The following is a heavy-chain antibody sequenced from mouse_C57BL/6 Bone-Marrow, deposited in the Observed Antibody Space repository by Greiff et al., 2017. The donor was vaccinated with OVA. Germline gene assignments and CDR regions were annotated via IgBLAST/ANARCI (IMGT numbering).Heavy chain of an antibody. CDR2: IYPGSGNT. V-gene: IGHV1-76*01. CDR1: GFTFTDYY. J-gene: IGHJ4*01. Sequence: QVQLLQSGAELVRPGASVKLSCKASGFTFTDYYINWVKQRPGQGLEWIARIYPGSGNTYYNETFKGKGTLTAAKASSTAYMQLSSLTFEDSAVDFRAREGDGYYVPLYARDYWGQGTSVTVSS. CDR3: AREGDGYYVPLYARDY. D-gene: IGHD2-3*01.